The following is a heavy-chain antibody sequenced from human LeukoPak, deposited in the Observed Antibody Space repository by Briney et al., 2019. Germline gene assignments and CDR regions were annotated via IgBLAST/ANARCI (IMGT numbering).Heavy chain of an antibody. V-gene: IGHV1-3*03. CDR3: ARAANSGWGGYYMDV. CDR1: GYTFTSYA. D-gene: IGHD4-23*01. CDR2: INAGNGNT. J-gene: IGHJ6*03. Sequence: GASVTVSCTASGYTFTSYAMHWVRHAPGQRLEWMGWINAGNGNTKYSQEFQGRVTITRDTSASTAYMELSSLRSEDMAVYYCARAANSGWGGYYMDVWGKGTTVTVSS.